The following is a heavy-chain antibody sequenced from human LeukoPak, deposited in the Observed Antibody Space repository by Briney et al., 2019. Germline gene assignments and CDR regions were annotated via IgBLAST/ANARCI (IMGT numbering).Heavy chain of an antibody. V-gene: IGHV3-11*01. D-gene: IGHD6-19*01. CDR3: AKRNSSGWYGMDV. CDR1: GFTFSDYY. J-gene: IGHJ6*02. CDR2: ISSSGSTI. Sequence: GGSLRLSCAASGFTFSDYYMSWIRQAPGKGLEWVSYISSSGSTIYYADSVKGRFTISRDNAKNSLYLQMNSLRAEDTAVYYCAKRNSSGWYGMDVWGQGTTVTVSS.